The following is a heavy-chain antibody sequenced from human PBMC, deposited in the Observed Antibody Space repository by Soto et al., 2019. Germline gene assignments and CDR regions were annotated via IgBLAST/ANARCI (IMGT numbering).Heavy chain of an antibody. CDR2: IYSDGSR. J-gene: IGHJ3*02. V-gene: IGHV3-66*01. CDR3: TSAAVDVFDI. CDR1: GFTFSSYA. Sequence: PGGSLRLSCSASGFTFSSYAMHWVRQAPGKGLEWVSVIYSDGSRYYADSVKGRFTISRDNSKDTLYLQMNSLRAEDTAVYYCTSAAVDVFDIWGKGKMVPVSS.